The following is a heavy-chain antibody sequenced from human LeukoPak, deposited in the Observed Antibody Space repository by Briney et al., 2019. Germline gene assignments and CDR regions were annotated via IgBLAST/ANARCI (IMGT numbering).Heavy chain of an antibody. CDR3: ASSMVRGTYYYYYYGMDV. Sequence: SETLSLTCTVSGGSVNSGTYYWSWIRQPPGKGLEWIGNIYYSGSAYYNPSLKSRVTMSVDTSKNQFSLKLSSVTAADTAVYYCASSMVRGTYYYYYYGMDVWGQGTTVTVSS. D-gene: IGHD3-10*01. CDR2: IYYSGSA. V-gene: IGHV4-39*07. CDR1: GGSVNSGTYY. J-gene: IGHJ6*02.